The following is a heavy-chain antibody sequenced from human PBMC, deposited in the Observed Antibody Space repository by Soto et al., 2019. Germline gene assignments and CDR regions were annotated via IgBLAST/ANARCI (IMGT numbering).Heavy chain of an antibody. CDR1: GGSISSYY. D-gene: IGHD4-17*01. CDR3: ARVRDYDAFDI. CDR2: IYYSGST. V-gene: IGHV4-59*01. Sequence: SETLSLTCTVSGGSISSYYWSWIRQPPGKGLEWIGYIYYSGSTNYNPSLKSRVTISVDTSKNQFSLKLSSVTAADTAVYYCARVRDYDAFDIWGQGTMVTVSS. J-gene: IGHJ3*02.